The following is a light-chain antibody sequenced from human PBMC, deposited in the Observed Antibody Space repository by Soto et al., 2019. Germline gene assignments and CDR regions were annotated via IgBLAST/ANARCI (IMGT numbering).Light chain of an antibody. J-gene: IGKJ2*01. V-gene: IGKV3-15*01. Sequence: EIVMTQSPATLSVSPGERATLSCRASQSVSSNLAWYQQKPGQAPSLLIYGASTRATGIPARFSGSGSGTEFTLTISALQSEDFAVYYCQQYNDWPPYTFGQGTKLDIK. CDR1: QSVSSN. CDR3: QQYNDWPPYT. CDR2: GAS.